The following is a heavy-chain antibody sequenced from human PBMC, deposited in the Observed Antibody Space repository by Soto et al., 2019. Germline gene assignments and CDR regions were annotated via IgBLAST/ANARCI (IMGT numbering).Heavy chain of an antibody. D-gene: IGHD2-21*02. CDR2: IYPGDSDT. CDR1: GYSFTIYW. Sequence: GESLMISCQCSGYSFTIYWIGWVRQMPGKGLEWMGIIYPGDSDTRYSPSFKGQVTISADKSISTAYLQWSSLKASDTAMYYCARVMTAEDWLAPWGQRTLVTVSS. V-gene: IGHV5-51*01. CDR3: ARVMTAEDWLAP. J-gene: IGHJ5*02.